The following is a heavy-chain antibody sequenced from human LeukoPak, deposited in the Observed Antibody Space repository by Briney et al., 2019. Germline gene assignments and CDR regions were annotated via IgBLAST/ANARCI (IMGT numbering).Heavy chain of an antibody. CDR2: ICSSGSTI. D-gene: IGHD3-10*01. J-gene: IGHJ6*02. CDR3: ARVRGVRYYYYYYGMDV. CDR1: GFTFSSYE. Sequence: PGGSLRLSCAASGFTFSSYEMNWVRQAPGKGLEWVSYICSSGSTIYYADSVKGRFTISRDNAKNSLYLQMNSLRAEDTAVYYCARVRGVRYYYYYYGMDVWGQGTTVTVSS. V-gene: IGHV3-48*03.